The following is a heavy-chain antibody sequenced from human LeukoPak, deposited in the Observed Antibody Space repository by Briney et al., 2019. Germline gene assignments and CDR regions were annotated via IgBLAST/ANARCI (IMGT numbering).Heavy chain of an antibody. Sequence: AASVKVSCKASGGTFSSYAMHWVRQAPGQGLEWMGIINPSGGSTSYAQKFQGRVTMTRDTSTSTVYMELSSLRSEDTAVHYCARALDTAMAAYGMDVWGQGTTVTVSS. CDR3: ARALDTAMAAYGMDV. CDR1: GGTFSSYA. CDR2: INPSGGST. D-gene: IGHD5-18*01. V-gene: IGHV1-46*01. J-gene: IGHJ6*02.